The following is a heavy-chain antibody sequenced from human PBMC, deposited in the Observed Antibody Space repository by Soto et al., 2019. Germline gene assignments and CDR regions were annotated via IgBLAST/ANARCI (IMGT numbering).Heavy chain of an antibody. CDR1: GFTFSSYE. Sequence: PGGSLRLSCAASGFTFSSYEMNWVRQAPGKGLEWVSYITANSITILYADSVRGRFTISRDNSKDTLYLEMNSLRAEDTAVYYCAREIVATMSFYFDSWGQGTLVTVSS. CDR2: ITANSITI. V-gene: IGHV3-48*01. J-gene: IGHJ4*02. CDR3: AREIVATMSFYFDS. D-gene: IGHD5-12*01.